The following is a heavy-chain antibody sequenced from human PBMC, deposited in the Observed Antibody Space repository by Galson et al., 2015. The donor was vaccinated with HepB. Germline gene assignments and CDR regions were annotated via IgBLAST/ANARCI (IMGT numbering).Heavy chain of an antibody. CDR1: GFTFDDYA. CDR2: ISWNSGSI. V-gene: IGHV3-9*01. CDR3: ARVLHTDTAMPVY. D-gene: IGHD5-18*01. J-gene: IGHJ4*02. Sequence: SLRLSCAASGFTFDDYAMHWVRQAPGKGLEWVSGISWNSGSIGYADSVKGRFTISRDNAKNPLYLQMNSLRAEDTAVYYCARVLHTDTAMPVYWGQGTLVTVSS.